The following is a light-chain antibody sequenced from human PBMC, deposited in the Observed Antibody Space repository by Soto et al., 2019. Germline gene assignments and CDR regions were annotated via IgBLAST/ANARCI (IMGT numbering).Light chain of an antibody. CDR2: LGS. V-gene: IGKV2-28*01. CDR1: QSLLHSNGYNY. CDR3: MQALQTPPT. J-gene: IGKJ5*01. Sequence: DIVMTQSPLSLPFPPGDPASISCRSSQSLLHSNGYNYLDWYLQKPGQSPQLLIYLGSNRASGVPDRFSGSGSGTDFTLKISRVEAEDVGVYYCMQALQTPPTFGQGTRLEIK.